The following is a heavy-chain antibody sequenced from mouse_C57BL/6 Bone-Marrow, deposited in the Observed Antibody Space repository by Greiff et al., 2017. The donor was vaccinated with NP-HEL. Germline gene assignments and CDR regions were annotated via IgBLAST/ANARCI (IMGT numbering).Heavy chain of an antibody. Sequence: QVQLQQSGPELVKPGASVKISCKASGYAFSSSWMNWVKQRPGKGLEWIGRIYPGDGDTNYNGKFKGKATLTADKSSSTAYMQLSSLTSEDSAVYCCARRYYGSSPYWYFDVWGTGTTVTVSS. D-gene: IGHD1-1*01. V-gene: IGHV1-82*01. CDR2: IYPGDGDT. CDR3: ARRYYGSSPYWYFDV. J-gene: IGHJ1*03. CDR1: GYAFSSSW.